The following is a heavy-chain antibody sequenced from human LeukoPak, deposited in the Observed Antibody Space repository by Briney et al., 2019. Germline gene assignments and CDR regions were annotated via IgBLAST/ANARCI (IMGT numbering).Heavy chain of an antibody. CDR3: ARARDGYPIGYFDY. D-gene: IGHD5-24*01. CDR2: ISSSSSYI. CDR1: GFTFSSYS. J-gene: IGHJ4*02. V-gene: IGHV3-21*01. Sequence: GGSLRLSCAASGFTFSSYSMNWVRQAPGKGLEWVSSISSSSSYIYYADSVKGRFTISRDNAKNSLYLQMNSLRAEDTAVYYCARARDGYPIGYFDYWGQGTLVTVSS.